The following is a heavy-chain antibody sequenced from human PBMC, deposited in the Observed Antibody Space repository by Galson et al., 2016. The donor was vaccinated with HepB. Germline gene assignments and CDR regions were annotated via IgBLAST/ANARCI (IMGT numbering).Heavy chain of an antibody. CDR1: GFTFSSYW. CDR2: IKQGGSEE. V-gene: IGHV3-7*02. J-gene: IGHJ4*02. D-gene: IGHD3-10*01. CDR3: ATAVRGSPFDY. Sequence: SLRLSCAASGFTFSSYWMTWVRQAPGKGLERVANIKQGGSEEYYVDSVKGRFTISRDNAENSLYLQMNSLRPEDTAVYYCATAVRGSPFDYWGQGTLVTVSS.